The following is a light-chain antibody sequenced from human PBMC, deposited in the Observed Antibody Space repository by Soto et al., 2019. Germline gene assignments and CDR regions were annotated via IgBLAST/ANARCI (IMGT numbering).Light chain of an antibody. V-gene: IGKV3-11*01. CDR2: DXS. CDR1: HSRTTS. CDR3: QQRSNGKST. J-gene: IGKJ5*01. Sequence: MTQSPDTLTLSLRERATLSXRASHSRTTSLSWYQQKPGXPPRXXXDDXSTRATGIPARLSGSGSATDFTLTISSLEPEDFSVYYCQQRSNGKSTVGQGTRLEIK.